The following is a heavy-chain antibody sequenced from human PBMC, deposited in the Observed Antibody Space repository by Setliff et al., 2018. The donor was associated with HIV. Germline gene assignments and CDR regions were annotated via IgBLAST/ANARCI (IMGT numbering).Heavy chain of an antibody. CDR1: GFTFISST. D-gene: IGHD1-26*01. CDR2: ISSSGSYI. Sequence: PGGSLRLSCTVSGFTFISSTMNWVRQAPGKGLEWVASISSSGSYIHYADSLKGRFTISRDNAKNSQYLLMSDLRAEDTAVYYCAAVFTGEPGRSLDYWGPGTLVTVSS. J-gene: IGHJ4*02. CDR3: AAVFTGEPGRSLDY. V-gene: IGHV3-21*01.